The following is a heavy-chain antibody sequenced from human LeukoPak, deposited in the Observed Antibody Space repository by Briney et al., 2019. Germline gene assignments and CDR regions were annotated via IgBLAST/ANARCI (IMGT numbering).Heavy chain of an antibody. CDR2: IIPIFGSA. CDR1: GGTFISYA. CDR3: ARDPPGLRHFDY. Sequence: ASVKVSCKASGGTFISYAISWVRQAPGQGLEWIGGIIPIFGSANYAQKFQGRVTITADESTSTAYMELSSLRSEDTAVYYCARDPPGLRHFDYWGQGTLVTVSS. V-gene: IGHV1-69*13. J-gene: IGHJ4*02. D-gene: IGHD5-12*01.